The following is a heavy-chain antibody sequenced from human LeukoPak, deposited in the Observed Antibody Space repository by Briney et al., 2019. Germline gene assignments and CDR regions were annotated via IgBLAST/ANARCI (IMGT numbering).Heavy chain of an antibody. Sequence: ASVKVSCKVSGYTLTELSMHWVRQAPGKGLEWMGGFDPEDGETIYAQKFQGRVTMTEDTSTDTAYMELSSLRFEDTAVYYCATSYDFWSRTPYYFDYWGQGTLVTVSS. CDR2: FDPEDGET. CDR1: GYTLTELS. V-gene: IGHV1-24*01. D-gene: IGHD3-3*01. J-gene: IGHJ4*02. CDR3: ATSYDFWSRTPYYFDY.